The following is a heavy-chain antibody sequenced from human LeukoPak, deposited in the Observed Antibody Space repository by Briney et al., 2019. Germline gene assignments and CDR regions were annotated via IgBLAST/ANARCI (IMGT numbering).Heavy chain of an antibody. D-gene: IGHD2-2*01. Sequence: SETLSLTCTVSGGSISSYYWSWIRQPPGKGLEWIGYIYCSGSTNCNPSLKSRVTISVDTSKNQFSLKLSSVTAADTAMYYCARGTLRSTSCYFDHWGQGTLVTVSS. J-gene: IGHJ4*02. CDR1: GGSISSYY. CDR2: IYCSGST. CDR3: ARGTLRSTSCYFDH. V-gene: IGHV4-59*01.